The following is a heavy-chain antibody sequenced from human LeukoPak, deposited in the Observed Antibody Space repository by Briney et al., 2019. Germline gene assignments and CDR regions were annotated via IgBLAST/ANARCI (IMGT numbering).Heavy chain of an antibody. Sequence: VASVKVSCKASGYTFTGYHMHWVRQAPGQGLEWMGWINPNSGGTNYAQKFQGRVTMTRDTSISTAYMELSRLRSDDTAVYYCARDIVMVTYWFDPWGQGTLVTVSS. J-gene: IGHJ5*02. CDR1: GYTFTGYH. D-gene: IGHD5-18*01. CDR2: INPNSGGT. CDR3: ARDIVMVTYWFDP. V-gene: IGHV1-2*02.